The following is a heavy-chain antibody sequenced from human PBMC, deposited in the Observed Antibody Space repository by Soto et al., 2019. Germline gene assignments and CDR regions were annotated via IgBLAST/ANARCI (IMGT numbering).Heavy chain of an antibody. D-gene: IGHD6-6*01. CDR2: IIPIFDTA. CDR1: GYTLTELS. V-gene: IGHV1-69*13. CDR3: ARDYSSIAPDKRFDP. J-gene: IGHJ5*02. Sequence: SVKVSCKVSGYTLTELSMHWLRQAPGQGLEWMGGIIPIFDTANYAQKFQGRVTITADESTSTAYMELSSLRSDDTAVYYCARDYSSIAPDKRFDPWGQGTLVTVSS.